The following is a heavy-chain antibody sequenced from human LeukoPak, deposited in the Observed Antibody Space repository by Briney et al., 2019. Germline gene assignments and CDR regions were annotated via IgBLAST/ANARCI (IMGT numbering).Heavy chain of an antibody. CDR2: INPTAGNT. Sequence: ASVKVSCKASGYTFSNYYLHWVRQAPGQGLEWMGLINPTAGNTYYAQRFQGRVTMTRDTSISTAYMELSRLRSDDTAVYYCARVRYRLAETYIDYWGQGTLVTVSS. D-gene: IGHD3-16*01. CDR1: GYTFSNYY. CDR3: ARVRYRLAETYIDY. J-gene: IGHJ4*02. V-gene: IGHV1-2*02.